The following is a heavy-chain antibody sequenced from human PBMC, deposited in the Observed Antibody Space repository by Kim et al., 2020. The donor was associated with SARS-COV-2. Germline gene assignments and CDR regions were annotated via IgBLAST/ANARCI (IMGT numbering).Heavy chain of an antibody. CDR3: ARDEESSSLFRNYYYYYSAMGV. V-gene: IGHV3-21*01. CDR2: ISSSSSYI. CDR1: GFTFSSYS. Sequence: GGSLRLSCAASGFTFSSYSMNWVRQAPGKGLEWVSSISSSSSYIYYADSVKGRFTISRDNAKNSLYLQMNSLRAEDTAVYYCARDEESSSLFRNYYYYYSAMGVWGQGAPVTVS. J-gene: IGHJ6*02. D-gene: IGHD6-13*01.